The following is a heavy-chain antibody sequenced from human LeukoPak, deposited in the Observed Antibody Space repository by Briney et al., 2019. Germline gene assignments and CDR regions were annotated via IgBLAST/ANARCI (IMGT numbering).Heavy chain of an antibody. CDR1: GFTFSSYA. V-gene: IGHV3-30*04. CDR2: IPYDGSNK. J-gene: IGHJ6*03. D-gene: IGHD4/OR15-4a*01. Sequence: GGSLRLSCAASGFTFSSYAMHWVRQAPGKGLEWVAVIPYDGSNKYYADSVKGRFTISRDNSKNTLYLQMNSLRAEDTAVYYCARDGGAKYGSYYYYMDVWGKGTTVTVSS. CDR3: ARDGGAKYGSYYYYMDV.